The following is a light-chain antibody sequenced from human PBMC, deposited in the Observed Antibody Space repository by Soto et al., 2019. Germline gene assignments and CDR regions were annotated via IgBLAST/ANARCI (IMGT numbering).Light chain of an antibody. V-gene: IGKV3-20*01. CDR1: QSVSSSY. CDR2: GAS. J-gene: IGKJ5*01. Sequence: EIVLTRSPGTLSLSPGERATLSCRASQSVSSSYLAWYQKKPGQAPRLXIYGASSRATGIPDRFSGSGSRTDLTLTISRLDPEYFAVYYCQQYGSSPPITFGQGTRLQIK. CDR3: QQYGSSPPIT.